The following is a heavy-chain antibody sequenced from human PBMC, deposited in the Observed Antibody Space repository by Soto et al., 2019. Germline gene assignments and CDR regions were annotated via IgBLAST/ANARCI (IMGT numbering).Heavy chain of an antibody. CDR1: GYTFTSYA. CDR3: ARSIVVVTALDY. D-gene: IGHD2-21*02. V-gene: IGHV1-3*05. J-gene: IGHJ4*02. Sequence: QVQLVQSGAEEKKPGASVKVSCKASGYTFTSYAMHWVRQAPGQRLEWMGWINAGNGNTKYSQKLQGRVTITRDTSASTAYMELSSLRSEDTAVYYCARSIVVVTALDYWCQGTLVTVSS. CDR2: INAGNGNT.